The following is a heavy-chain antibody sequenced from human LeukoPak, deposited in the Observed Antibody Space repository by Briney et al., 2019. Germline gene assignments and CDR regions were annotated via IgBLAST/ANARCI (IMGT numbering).Heavy chain of an antibody. CDR3: ARDRSYNLDS. D-gene: IGHD1-26*01. CDR2: INSDGSST. CDR1: GFTFSSYW. V-gene: IGHV3-74*01. Sequence: PGGSLRLSCAASGFTFSSYWMHWVRQAPGKGLVRVSRINSDGSSTSYADSVKDRFTISRDNAKNTLYLQIHSLRAEDTAVYYCARDRSYNLDSWGQGTPVTVSS. J-gene: IGHJ4*02.